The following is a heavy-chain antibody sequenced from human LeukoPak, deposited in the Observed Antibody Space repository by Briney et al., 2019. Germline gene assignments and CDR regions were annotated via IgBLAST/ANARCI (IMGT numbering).Heavy chain of an antibody. D-gene: IGHD3-22*01. V-gene: IGHV5-10-1*01. CDR1: GYSFTSYW. CDR3: ARQSYYYDSSGYGLDP. Sequence: GESLKISCKGSGYSFTSYWISWVRQMPGKGLEWMGRIDPSDSYTNYSPSFQGHVTISADKSISTAYLQWSSLKASDTAMYYCARQSYYYDSSGYGLDPWGQGTLVTVSS. CDR2: IDPSDSYT. J-gene: IGHJ5*02.